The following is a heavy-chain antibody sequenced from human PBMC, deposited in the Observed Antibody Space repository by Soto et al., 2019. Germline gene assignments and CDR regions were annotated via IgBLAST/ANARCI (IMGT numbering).Heavy chain of an antibody. CDR1: VFTFSYHF. Sequence: GGSLRLSCIVSVFTFSYHFMAWVRQAPGKGLEWVSDISTTRNYTKYADSVKGRFSMSRDNARNSVYLQMNRLRADDTAVYYCARVPRDYHLYYFDYWGQGALVTVSS. D-gene: IGHD2-21*01. CDR2: ISTTRNYT. V-gene: IGHV3-11*06. CDR3: ARVPRDYHLYYFDY. J-gene: IGHJ4*02.